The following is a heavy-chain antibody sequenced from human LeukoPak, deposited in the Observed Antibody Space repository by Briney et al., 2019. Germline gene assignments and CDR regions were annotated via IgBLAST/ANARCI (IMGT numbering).Heavy chain of an antibody. V-gene: IGHV3-7*01. D-gene: IGHD3-9*01. CDR3: ARDFLTGYASQPYPPYSYYGLDV. Sequence: PGGSLRLSCAASGFTFNTYWMSWVRQAPGKGLEWVANIKQDGSEKYYVDSVKGRVTIFRDNAKNSLYLQMNSLRAEDTAVYYCARDFLTGYASQPYPPYSYYGLDVWGQGTTVTVSS. CDR2: IKQDGSEK. J-gene: IGHJ6*02. CDR1: GFTFNTYW.